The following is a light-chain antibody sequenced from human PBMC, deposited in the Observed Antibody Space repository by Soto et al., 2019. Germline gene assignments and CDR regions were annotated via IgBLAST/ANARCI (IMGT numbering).Light chain of an antibody. CDR2: DAS. V-gene: IGKV1-5*01. Sequence: DIQMTQSPSTLSASVRDRVTITCRASQSIGCWLAWYQQRPGKAPRLLIYDASSVESGVPSRFSGSRSGTKFTLAISSLQPEDVATYYCQHYHSYPYTFGQGTKLEIK. J-gene: IGKJ2*01. CDR1: QSIGCW. CDR3: QHYHSYPYT.